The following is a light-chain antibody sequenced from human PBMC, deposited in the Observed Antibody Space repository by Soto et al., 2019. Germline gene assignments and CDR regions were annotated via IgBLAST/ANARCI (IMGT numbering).Light chain of an antibody. CDR2: DAS. Sequence: EIVLTQSPATLSLSPGERATLSCRASQSVGSFLAWYQQKSGQTPRLLIYDASNRVTGIPARFSGSGSGTDFTLTISSLEPEDFAVYYCQHRANWLGTFRPGTKVDMK. V-gene: IGKV3-11*01. CDR1: QSVGSF. J-gene: IGKJ3*01. CDR3: QHRANWLGT.